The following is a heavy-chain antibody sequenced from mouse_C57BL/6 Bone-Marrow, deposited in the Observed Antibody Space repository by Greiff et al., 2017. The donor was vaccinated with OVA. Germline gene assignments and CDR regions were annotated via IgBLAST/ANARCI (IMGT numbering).Heavy chain of an antibody. Sequence: VQLQQPGAELVMPGASVKLSCKASGYTFTSYWMHWVKQRPGQGLEWIGEIDPSDSYTNYNQKFKGKSTLTVDKSSSTAYMQLSSLTSEDSAVYYCARSGNTGYFDVWGTGTTVTVSS. V-gene: IGHV1-69*01. CDR2: IDPSDSYT. D-gene: IGHD2-1*01. CDR1: GYTFTSYW. CDR3: ARSGNTGYFDV. J-gene: IGHJ1*03.